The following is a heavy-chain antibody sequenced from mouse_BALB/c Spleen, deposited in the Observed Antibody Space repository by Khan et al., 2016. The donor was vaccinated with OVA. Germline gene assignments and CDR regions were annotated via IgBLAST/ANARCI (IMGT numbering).Heavy chain of an antibody. V-gene: IGHV1-5*01. CDR3: ARNGFGNYEIWDY. CDR1: GYTFTNYW. Sequence: VRLQQSGTVLARPGASVKMSCKASGYTFTNYWMHWVKQRPGQGLEWIGTIYPGNSDTNYNQKFTGKAKLTAATATSTADMELGSLTNEDSAVYYCARNGFGNYEIWDYWGQGTTLTVSS. D-gene: IGHD2-1*01. CDR2: IYPGNSDT. J-gene: IGHJ2*01.